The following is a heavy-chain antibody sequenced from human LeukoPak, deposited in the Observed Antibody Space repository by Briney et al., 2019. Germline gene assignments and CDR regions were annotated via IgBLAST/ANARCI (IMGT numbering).Heavy chain of an antibody. CDR1: GGSISSSRYY. Sequence: PSETLSLTCTISGGSISSSRYYWGWLRQPPGKGLEWIGNIYYSGSTYYNPSLKSRVTISVDTSKNQFSLKLSSVTAADTAVYYCARGSYSGNYLSYYGMDVWGQGTTVTLSS. V-gene: IGHV4-39*01. CDR3: ARGSYSGNYLSYYGMDV. J-gene: IGHJ6*02. D-gene: IGHD1-26*01. CDR2: IYYSGST.